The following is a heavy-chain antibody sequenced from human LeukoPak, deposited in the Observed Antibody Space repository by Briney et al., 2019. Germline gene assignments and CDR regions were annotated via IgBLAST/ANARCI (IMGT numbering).Heavy chain of an antibody. CDR1: GFTFSSYA. CDR3: ARGVPYFDY. CDR2: ISYDGSNK. Sequence: RAGGSLRLSCAASGFTFSSYAMHWVRQAPGKGLEWVAVISYDGSNKYYADSVKGRFTISRDNSKNTLYLQMNSLRAEDTAVYYCARGVPYFDYWGQGTLVTVSS. J-gene: IGHJ4*02. V-gene: IGHV3-30-3*01.